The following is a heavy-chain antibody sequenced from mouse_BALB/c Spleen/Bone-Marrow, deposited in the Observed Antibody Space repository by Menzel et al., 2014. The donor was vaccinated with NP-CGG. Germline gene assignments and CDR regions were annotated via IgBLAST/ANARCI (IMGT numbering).Heavy chain of an antibody. D-gene: IGHD2-1*01. CDR3: ARGNYYVFAY. Sequence: EVKLMESGPELAKPGASVKMSCKASGYTFTSYVMHWVKQKPGQGLEWIGYINPYNDGTKYNEKFKGKATLTPDKSSSTAYMELSSLTSEGSAVYYCARGNYYVFAYWGQGTLVTVSA. CDR1: GYTFTSYV. CDR2: INPYNDGT. V-gene: IGHV1-14*01. J-gene: IGHJ3*01.